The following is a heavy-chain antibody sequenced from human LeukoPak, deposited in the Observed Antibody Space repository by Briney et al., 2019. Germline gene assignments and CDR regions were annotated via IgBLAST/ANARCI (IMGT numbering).Heavy chain of an antibody. CDR2: INPNSGGT. CDR3: ARGRITGTFHYFDY. V-gene: IGHV1-2*02. J-gene: IGHJ4*02. CDR1: GYTFTGYY. Sequence: GASVKVSCKASGYTFTGYYMHWVRQAPGQGLEWMGWINPNSGGTNYAQKFQGRVTMTRDTSISTAYMELSRLRSDDTAVYYCARGRITGTFHYFDYWGLGTLVTVSS. D-gene: IGHD1-20*01.